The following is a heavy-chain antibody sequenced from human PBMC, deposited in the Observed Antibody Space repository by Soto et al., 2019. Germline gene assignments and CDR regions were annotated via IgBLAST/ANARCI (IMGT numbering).Heavy chain of an antibody. V-gene: IGHV3-7*03. Sequence: SLRLSCAASGFTFSSYWMSWVRQAPGKGLEWVANIKQDGSEKYYVDSVKGRFTISRDNAKNSLYLQMNSLRAEDTAVYYCARSPVPAAMVTDYWGQGTLVTVSS. CDR3: ARSPVPAAMVTDY. CDR2: IKQDGSEK. CDR1: GFTFSSYW. J-gene: IGHJ4*02. D-gene: IGHD5-18*01.